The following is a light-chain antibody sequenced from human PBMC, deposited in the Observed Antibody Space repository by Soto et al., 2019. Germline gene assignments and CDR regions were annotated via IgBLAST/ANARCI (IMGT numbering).Light chain of an antibody. CDR1: TSNIRSNT. V-gene: IGLV1-44*01. CDR2: SNN. Sequence: QSVLTQPPSASGTPGQRVTISCSGSTSNIRSNTVNWYQQLPGTAPKLLIYSNNQRPSGVPDRFSGSKSGTSASLAISVLQSEDEADYYCAAWDDSLNGHVVFGGGTKLTVL. J-gene: IGLJ2*01. CDR3: AAWDDSLNGHVV.